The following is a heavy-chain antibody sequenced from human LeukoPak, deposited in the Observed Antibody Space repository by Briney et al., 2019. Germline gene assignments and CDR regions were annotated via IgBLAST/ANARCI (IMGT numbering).Heavy chain of an antibody. CDR1: GYTLTELP. J-gene: IGHJ4*02. Sequence: GASVNVSCKVSGYTLTELPMHWVRQAPGKGLEWMGGFDPEDGETIYAQKFQGRVTMTEDTSTDTAYMELSSLRSEDTAVYYCATALAQWLAPGGDYWGQGTLVTVSS. CDR2: FDPEDGET. V-gene: IGHV1-24*01. D-gene: IGHD6-19*01. CDR3: ATALAQWLAPGGDY.